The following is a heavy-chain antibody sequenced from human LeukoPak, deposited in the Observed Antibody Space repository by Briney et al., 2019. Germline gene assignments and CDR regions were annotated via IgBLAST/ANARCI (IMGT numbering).Heavy chain of an antibody. CDR1: EFTFSNCA. CDR2: ISYDGSNT. J-gene: IGHJ5*02. Sequence: GGSLRLSCAASEFTFSNCAIHWVRQAPGKGLEWVTVISYDGSNTYYADSVKGRFTISRDNSKNTLYLQMNSLRAEDTAVYYCARGGSYSGNWFDPWGQGTLVTVSS. V-gene: IGHV3-30*04. CDR3: ARGGSYSGNWFDP. D-gene: IGHD1-26*01.